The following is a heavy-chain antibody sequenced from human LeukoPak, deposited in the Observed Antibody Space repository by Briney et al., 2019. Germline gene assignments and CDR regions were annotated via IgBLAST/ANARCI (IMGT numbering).Heavy chain of an antibody. CDR1: SGSISGHY. V-gene: IGHV4-34*01. CDR3: ARVPAQYYFDF. CDR2: INHSGST. D-gene: IGHD2/OR15-2a*01. Sequence: SETLSLTCTVSSGSISGHYWSWVRQPPGKGLEWIGEINHSGSTNYNPSLKSRVTISVDTSKNQFSLRLRSVTAADTAIYYCARVPAQYYFDFWGQGALVTVSS. J-gene: IGHJ4*02.